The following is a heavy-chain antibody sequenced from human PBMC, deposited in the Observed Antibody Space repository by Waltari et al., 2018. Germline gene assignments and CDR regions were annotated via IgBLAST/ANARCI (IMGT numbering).Heavy chain of an antibody. J-gene: IGHJ4*02. CDR1: GFTFSSYW. V-gene: IGHV3-7*01. Sequence: EVQLVESGGGLVQPGGSLRLSCAASGFTFSSYWMSWVRQAPGKGLEWVANIKQDGSEKYYVDSVKGRFTISRDNAKNSLYLQMNSLRAEDTAVYYCARGVYSSSWYYFDYWGQGTLVTVSS. D-gene: IGHD6-13*01. CDR2: IKQDGSEK. CDR3: ARGVYSSSWYYFDY.